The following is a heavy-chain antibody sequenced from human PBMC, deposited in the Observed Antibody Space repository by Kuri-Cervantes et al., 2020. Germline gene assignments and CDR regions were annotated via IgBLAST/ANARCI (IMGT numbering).Heavy chain of an antibody. D-gene: IGHD3-22*01. CDR2: IYYRGNT. V-gene: IGHV4-59*11. CDR1: GGSISSHY. Sequence: ESLKISCTVSGGSISSHYWSWIRQPPGKGLEWIAYIYYRGNTNYNPSLKSRVTMSVDMSKNQFSLKLSSVTAADTAVYYCATAGDDSSGYLRFDPWGQGTLVTVSS. J-gene: IGHJ5*02. CDR3: ATAGDDSSGYLRFDP.